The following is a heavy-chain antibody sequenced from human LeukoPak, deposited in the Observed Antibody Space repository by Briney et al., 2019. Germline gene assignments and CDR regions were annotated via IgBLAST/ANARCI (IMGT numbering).Heavy chain of an antibody. J-gene: IGHJ5*02. CDR2: TYYRSTWYN. V-gene: IGHV6-1*01. CDR3: ARRLTQYDCFDP. CDR1: GDSVSSNNVT. Sequence: SQTLSLTCAISGDSVSSNNVTWNWIRQSPSRGLEWLGRTYYRSTWYNDYAVSVRGRITVNPDTSKNQFSLHLNSVTPEDTAVYYCARRLTQYDCFDPWGQGILVTVSS. D-gene: IGHD2-2*01.